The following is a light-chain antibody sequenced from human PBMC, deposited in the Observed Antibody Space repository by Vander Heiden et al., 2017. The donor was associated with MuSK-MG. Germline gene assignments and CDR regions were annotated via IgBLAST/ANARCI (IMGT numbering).Light chain of an antibody. V-gene: IGLV2-14*03. CDR2: DVR. CDR3: CSYTSAASRV. CDR1: SSDIGGYNY. J-gene: IGLJ3*02. Sequence: QSDVTQPASVSGSPGPSITISCTGTSSDIGGYNYLSWYQQSPGKPPKLRIYDVRNRPSGVSNRFSGSKAGNTASLTVSGLQPEDEADDYCCSYTSAASRVFGGGTKLTVL.